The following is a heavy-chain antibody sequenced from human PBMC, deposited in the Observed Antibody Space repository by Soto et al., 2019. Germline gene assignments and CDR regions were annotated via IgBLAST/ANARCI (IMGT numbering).Heavy chain of an antibody. Sequence: QVQLQESGPGLVKPSETLSLTCTVSGGSVSSGSYYWSWIRQPPGKGLEWIGYIYYSGSTNYNPSLKSRVTLSVDTSKNLFSLKLSSVTAADTAVYYCARDRYYDSSGYDRRDDAFDIWGQGTMVTVSS. J-gene: IGHJ3*02. CDR1: GGSVSSGSYY. D-gene: IGHD3-22*01. CDR3: ARDRYYDSSGYDRRDDAFDI. V-gene: IGHV4-61*01. CDR2: IYYSGST.